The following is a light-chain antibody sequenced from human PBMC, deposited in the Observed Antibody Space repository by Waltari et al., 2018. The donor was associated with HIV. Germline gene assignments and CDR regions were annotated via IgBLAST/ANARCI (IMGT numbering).Light chain of an antibody. Sequence: QSALTQPRSVSGSPGQSVTISCTGTSSDVGGYNSVSWYQQHPGKAPKLLIYEASTWPSGVPDRVSGSKSCNTSSLTISGLRADDEADYYCCSYGGTYNVFGTGTKVTIL. J-gene: IGLJ1*01. CDR1: SSDVGGYNS. V-gene: IGLV2-11*01. CDR2: EAS. CDR3: CSYGGTYNV.